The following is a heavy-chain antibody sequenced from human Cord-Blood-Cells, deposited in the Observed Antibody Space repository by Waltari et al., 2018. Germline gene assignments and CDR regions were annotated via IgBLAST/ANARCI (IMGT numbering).Heavy chain of an antibody. Sequence: QVQLVQSGAEVKKPGASVKVSCKASGYTFTSYDINWVRQATGQGLEWMGWIDPNRVNRGEAQKCKGRVTITRNTYISTAYMELSSLRSEDTAVYYCARVKGGSSSDYWGQGTLVTVSS. V-gene: IGHV1-8*03. CDR2: IDPNRVNR. CDR1: GYTFTSYD. D-gene: IGHD6-6*01. J-gene: IGHJ4*02. CDR3: ARVKGGSSSDY.